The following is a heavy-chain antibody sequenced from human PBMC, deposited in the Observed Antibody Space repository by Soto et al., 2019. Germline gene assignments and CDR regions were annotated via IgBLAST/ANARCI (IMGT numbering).Heavy chain of an antibody. D-gene: IGHD2-2*01. V-gene: IGHV5-51*01. J-gene: IGHJ4*02. CDR3: ARVIVVPTTKHQFDY. CDR2: IYPGDSDT. Sequence: GESLKISCEGSGYIFTSYCIAWVRQMPGKGLEWMGTIYPGDSDTRYSPSFQGQVTISADKSISTAYLQWNTLKASDTAIYYCARVIVVPTTKHQFDYWGQGTLVTVSS. CDR1: GYIFTSYC.